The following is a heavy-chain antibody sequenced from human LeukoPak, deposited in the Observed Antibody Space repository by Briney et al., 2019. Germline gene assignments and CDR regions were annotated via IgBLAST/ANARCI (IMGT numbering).Heavy chain of an antibody. CDR1: GFTFSSYG. D-gene: IGHD7-27*01. CDR2: ISYDGSNK. V-gene: IGHV3-30*18. Sequence: GGSLRLSCAASGFTFSSYGIHWVRQAPGKGLEWVAVISYDGSNKYYADSVKGRFTISRDNSKNTLYLQMNSLRAEDTAVYYCAKDRELGIGLSWGQGTLVTVSS. J-gene: IGHJ5*02. CDR3: AKDRELGIGLS.